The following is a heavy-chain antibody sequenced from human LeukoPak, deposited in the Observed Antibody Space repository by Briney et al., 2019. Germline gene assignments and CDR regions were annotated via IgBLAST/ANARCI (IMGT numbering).Heavy chain of an antibody. J-gene: IGHJ4*02. CDR1: GFTFSSYA. D-gene: IGHD6-19*01. CDR2: ISGSGGST. Sequence: GGSLRLSCAASGFTFSSYAMSWVRQAPGKGLEGFSAISGSGGSTYYADSVKGRFTISRDNSKNTLYLQMNSLRAEDTAVYYCAKVGVAVAGVIDYWGQGTLVTVSS. V-gene: IGHV3-23*01. CDR3: AKVGVAVAGVIDY.